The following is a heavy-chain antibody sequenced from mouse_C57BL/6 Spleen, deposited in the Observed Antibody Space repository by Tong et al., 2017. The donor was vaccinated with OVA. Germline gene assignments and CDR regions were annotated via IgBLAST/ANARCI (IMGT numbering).Heavy chain of an antibody. D-gene: IGHD2-14*01. V-gene: IGHV1-69*02. J-gene: IGHJ2*01. CDR2: IYPSDSYT. Sequence: VQLQQPGAELVRPGASVKLSCKASGYTFTSYWINWVKQRPGQGLEWIGNIYPSDSYTNYNQKFKDKATLTVDKSSSTAYMQLSSLTSEDSAVYYCAREAIGTTDYWGQGTTLTVSS. CDR3: AREAIGTTDY. CDR1: GYTFTSYW.